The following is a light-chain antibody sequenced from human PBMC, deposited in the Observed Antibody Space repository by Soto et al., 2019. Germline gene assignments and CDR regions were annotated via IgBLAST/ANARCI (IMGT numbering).Light chain of an antibody. CDR2: GAS. Sequence: EIVLTPSPGTLSLSPGERATLSCRASQSVSRSYLAWYQQKPGQAPRLLIYGASSRATGIPDRFSGSGSGTDFTLTISRLEPEDFAVYYCQQCGSSLTFGGGTKADI. CDR3: QQCGSSLT. CDR1: QSVSRSY. J-gene: IGKJ4*01. V-gene: IGKV3-20*01.